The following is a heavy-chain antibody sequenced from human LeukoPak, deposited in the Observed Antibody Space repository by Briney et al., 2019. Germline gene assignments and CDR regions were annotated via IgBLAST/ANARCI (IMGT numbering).Heavy chain of an antibody. J-gene: IGHJ4*02. CDR3: ARGGSASSSYFDY. V-gene: IGHV3-33*01. CDR2: IWYDGSNT. CDR1: GFTFTSYA. Sequence: GGSLRLSCAASGFTFTSYAMHWVRQAPGKGLEWVAVIWYDGSNTYYVDSVKGRFTISRDNSKNTLYLQMNSLRAEDTAVYYCARGGSASSSYFDYWGQGTLVTVSS. D-gene: IGHD6-6*01.